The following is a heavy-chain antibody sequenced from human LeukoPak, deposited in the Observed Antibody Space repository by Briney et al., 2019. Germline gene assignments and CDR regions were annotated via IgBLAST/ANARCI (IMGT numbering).Heavy chain of an antibody. CDR2: INHSGST. Sequence: PSETLSLTCTVSGGSISSYYWSWIRQPPGKGLEWIGEINHSGSTNYNPSLKSRVTISVDTSKNQFSLKLSSVTAADTAVYYCARYNWNDDGMDVWGKGTTVTVSP. CDR1: GGSISSYY. J-gene: IGHJ6*04. V-gene: IGHV4-34*01. D-gene: IGHD1-1*01. CDR3: ARYNWNDDGMDV.